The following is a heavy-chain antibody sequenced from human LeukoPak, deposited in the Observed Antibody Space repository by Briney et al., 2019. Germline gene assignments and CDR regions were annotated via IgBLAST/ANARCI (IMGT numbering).Heavy chain of an antibody. D-gene: IGHD3-10*01. V-gene: IGHV3-7*01. CDR1: GFTFISYW. CDR3: TREGFYYNSGTYTYYYGTDV. CDR2: ISQDGTES. J-gene: IGHJ6*02. Sequence: GGSLRLSCVASGFTFISYWMTWVRQAPGKGLEWVAQISQDGTESYSVDSVRGRFTISSDNAKNSVYLQMNSLRAEDTAVYYCTREGFYYNSGTYTYYYGTDVWGQGTTVTV.